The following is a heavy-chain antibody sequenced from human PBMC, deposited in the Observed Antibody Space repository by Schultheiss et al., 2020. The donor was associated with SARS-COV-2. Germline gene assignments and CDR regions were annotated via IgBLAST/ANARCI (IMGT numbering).Heavy chain of an antibody. J-gene: IGHJ4*02. Sequence: GGSLRLSCAASGFTFSSYWMSWVRQAPGKGLEWVAFTRYDGSNKYYADSVKGRFTISRDNSKNTLYLQMNSLRAEDTAVYYCAKLKSPVDYWGQGTLVTVSS. V-gene: IGHV3-30*02. CDR1: GFTFSSYW. CDR2: TRYDGSNK. CDR3: AKLKSPVDY.